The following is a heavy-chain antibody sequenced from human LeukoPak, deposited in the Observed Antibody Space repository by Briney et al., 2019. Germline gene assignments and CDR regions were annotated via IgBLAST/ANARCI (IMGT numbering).Heavy chain of an antibody. CDR3: AIGPGSL. V-gene: IGHV3-23*01. Sequence: GGSLRLSCEASAFTFIKYTMSWVRQAPGKGLEWVSGISGSGDTRNYADSVKGRFTVSRDNSKNTVYLHMNTLRVEDTAVYYCAIGPGSLWGQGTRVTVSS. J-gene: IGHJ4*02. D-gene: IGHD3-10*01. CDR1: AFTFIKYT. CDR2: ISGSGDTR.